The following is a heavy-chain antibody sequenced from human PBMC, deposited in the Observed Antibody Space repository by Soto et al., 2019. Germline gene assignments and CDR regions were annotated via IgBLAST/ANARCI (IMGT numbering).Heavy chain of an antibody. CDR1: GDSIGSSY. V-gene: IGHV4-59*01. Sequence: PSETLSLTCTVSGDSIGSSYWSWVRQPPGRGLEWIGYVYHTGTTNSNPSLKSRVTISADTSKNLFSLKLISVTPADTAVYFCARDMSGGSSWYEFDSWGPGTLVTVSS. CDR3: ARDMSGGSSWYEFDS. CDR2: VYHTGTT. J-gene: IGHJ4*02. D-gene: IGHD6-13*01.